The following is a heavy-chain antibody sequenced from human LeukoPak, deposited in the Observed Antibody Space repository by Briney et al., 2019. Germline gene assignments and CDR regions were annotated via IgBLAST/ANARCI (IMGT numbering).Heavy chain of an antibody. D-gene: IGHD3-9*01. Sequence: GGSLRLSCAASGFTSVDYAMHWFRRHPGKGLEWVSGITWNSDNIKYADSVKGLFTISRDNAKNNMFLQMNSRITEDTAVYYCSRGGSWLLYQIDYWGKGTLVTVSS. CDR2: ITWNSDNI. V-gene: IGHV3-9*02. J-gene: IGHJ4*02. CDR3: SRGGSWLLYQIDY. CDR1: GFTSVDYA.